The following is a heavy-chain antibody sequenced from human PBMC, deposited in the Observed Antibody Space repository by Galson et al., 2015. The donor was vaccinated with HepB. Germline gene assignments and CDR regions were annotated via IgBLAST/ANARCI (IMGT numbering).Heavy chain of an antibody. D-gene: IGHD3-10*01. V-gene: IGHV3-48*01. J-gene: IGHJ6*03. CDR3: ARGPRITMVRIYYYYYMDV. Sequence: SLRLSCAASGFTFSSYSMNWVRQAPGKGLEWVSYISSSSSTIYYADSVKGRFTISRDNAKNSLYLQMNSLRAEDTAVYYCARGPRITMVRIYYYYYMDVWGKGTTVTVSS. CDR2: ISSSSSTI. CDR1: GFTFSSYS.